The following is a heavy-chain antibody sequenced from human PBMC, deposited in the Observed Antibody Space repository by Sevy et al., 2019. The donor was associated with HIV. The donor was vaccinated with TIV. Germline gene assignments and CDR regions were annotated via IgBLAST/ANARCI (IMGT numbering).Heavy chain of an antibody. V-gene: IGHV1-24*01. Sequence: ASVKVSCKVSGYTLTELSIHWVRQAPGKGLEWLVTLDPEDGKTIYAQNFQGRVTMTEDTSTDTTYMELSSLRSEDTAVYYCASTRDYYDSSRYYFDYWGQGTLVTVSS. D-gene: IGHD3-22*01. CDR1: GYTLTELS. CDR2: LDPEDGKT. CDR3: ASTRDYYDSSRYYFDY. J-gene: IGHJ4*02.